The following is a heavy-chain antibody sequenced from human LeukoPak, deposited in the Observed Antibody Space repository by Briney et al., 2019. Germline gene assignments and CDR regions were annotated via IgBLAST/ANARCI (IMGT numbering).Heavy chain of an antibody. CDR3: ARDLQGAAAAENWFDP. D-gene: IGHD6-13*01. J-gene: IGHJ5*02. V-gene: IGHV4-31*03. CDR1: GGSISSGGYY. Sequence: SETLSLTCTVSGGSISSGGYYWSWIRQHPGKGLEWIGYIYYSGSTYYNPSLKSRVTISVDTSKNQFSLKLSSVTAADTAVYYCARDLQGAAAAENWFDPWGQGTLVTVSS. CDR2: IYYSGST.